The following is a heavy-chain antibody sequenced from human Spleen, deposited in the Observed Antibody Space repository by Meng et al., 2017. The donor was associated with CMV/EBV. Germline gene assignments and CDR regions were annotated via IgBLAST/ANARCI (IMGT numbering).Heavy chain of an antibody. CDR3: ASSPLKYCSSTSCYHPFDY. D-gene: IGHD2-2*01. CDR1: GGSISSGGYY. J-gene: IGHJ4*02. V-gene: IGHV4-31*03. CDR2: IYYSGST. Sequence: LRLSCTVSGGSISSGGYYWSWIRQHPGKGLEWIGYIYYSGSTYYNPSLKSRVTISVDTSKNQFSLKLSSVTAADTAVYYCASSPLKYCSSTSCYHPFDYWGQGTLVTVSS.